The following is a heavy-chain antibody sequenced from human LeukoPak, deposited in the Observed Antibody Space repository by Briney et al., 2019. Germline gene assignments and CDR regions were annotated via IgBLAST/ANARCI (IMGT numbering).Heavy chain of an antibody. V-gene: IGHV4-61*02. CDR2: IHTSGST. J-gene: IGHJ3*02. CDR3: ARDPGYSYGYDAFDI. D-gene: IGHD5-18*01. CDR1: GGSISSGNFH. Sequence: SQTLSLTCTVSGGSISSGNFHWSWIRQPAGEGLEWIGRIHTSGSTTYNPSLKSRVTLSVDTSKSQFSLKLSSVTAADTAVYYCARDPGYSYGYDAFDIWGQGTMVTVSS.